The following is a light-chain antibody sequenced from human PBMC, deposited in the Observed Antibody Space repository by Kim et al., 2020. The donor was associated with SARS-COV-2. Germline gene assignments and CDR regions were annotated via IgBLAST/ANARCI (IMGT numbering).Light chain of an antibody. CDR1: SLRKYY. V-gene: IGLV3-19*01. CDR2: CKN. Sequence: SSELTQDPGVSVALGQTVRITCQGDSLRKYYASWYQQKPGQAPILVICCKNKRPSGIPDRFSGSTSGDTATLTITGAQAEDEADYHCNSRDNSGIYVMFG. J-gene: IGLJ3*02. CDR3: NSRDNSGIYVM.